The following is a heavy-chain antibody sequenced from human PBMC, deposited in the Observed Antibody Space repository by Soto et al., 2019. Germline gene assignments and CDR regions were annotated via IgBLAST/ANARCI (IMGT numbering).Heavy chain of an antibody. CDR1: GFTFSDYY. J-gene: IGHJ5*02. D-gene: IGHD3-10*01. CDR3: VKGGAWFGELLP. V-gene: IGHV3-11*01. Sequence: QVQLVESGGGLVKPGGSLRLSCAASGFTFSDYYMSWIRQAPGKGLEWVTYISNSGRTIYYADSVQGRFTVSRDNAKNKLYLQMNGLRGEDTAVYYCVKGGAWFGELLPFGQGALVTVSS. CDR2: ISNSGRTI.